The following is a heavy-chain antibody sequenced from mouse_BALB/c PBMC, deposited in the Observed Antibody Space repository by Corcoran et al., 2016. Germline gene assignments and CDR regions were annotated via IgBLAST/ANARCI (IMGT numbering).Heavy chain of an antibody. CDR1: GYTFTNYG. CDR3: ARWVYEYGPYAMDY. V-gene: IGHV9-1*02. J-gene: IGHJ4*01. Sequence: QIQLVQSGPELKKPGETVKISCKASGYTFTNYGMNWVKQAPGKGLKWMGWINTYTGEPTYADDFKGRFAFSLETSASTAYLQINNLKNEDMATYFCARWVYEYGPYAMDYWGQGTSVTVSS. CDR2: INTYTGEP. D-gene: IGHD2-4*01.